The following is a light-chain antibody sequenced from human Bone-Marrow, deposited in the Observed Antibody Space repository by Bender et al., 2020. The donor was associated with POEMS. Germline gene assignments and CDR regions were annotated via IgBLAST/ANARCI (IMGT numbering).Light chain of an antibody. CDR1: TTNVGTYNL. Sequence: QSALTQPASVSGSPGQSITISCTGVTTNVGTYNLVSWYQQHPGKAPKLMISEDNKRPSGVSNRFSGSRSGNTASLTISGLQAEDEADYYCCSYASSTTVTVFGSGTRATVL. CDR2: EDN. J-gene: IGLJ1*01. V-gene: IGLV2-23*01. CDR3: CSYASSTTVTV.